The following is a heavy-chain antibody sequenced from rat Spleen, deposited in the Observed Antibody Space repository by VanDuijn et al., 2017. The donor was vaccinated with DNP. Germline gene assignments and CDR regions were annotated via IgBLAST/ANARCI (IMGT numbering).Heavy chain of an antibody. J-gene: IGHJ2*01. CDR1: GFTFSNFP. CDR2: LSFDGSST. Sequence: EVQLLESGGGLVQPGRSMELSCAASGFTFSNFPMAWVRQAPTKGLEWVAALSFDGSSTYYRGSVKGRFTISRDNAKDTLYLQMDGLRSEDTATYYCASRPPPTRGPFDYWGQGVTVTVSS. D-gene: IGHD1-4*01. V-gene: IGHV5-46*01. CDR3: ASRPPPTRGPFDY.